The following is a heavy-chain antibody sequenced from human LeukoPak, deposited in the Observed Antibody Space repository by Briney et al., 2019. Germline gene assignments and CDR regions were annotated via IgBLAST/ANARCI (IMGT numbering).Heavy chain of an antibody. J-gene: IGHJ4*02. V-gene: IGHV3-21*01. D-gene: IGHD3-22*01. CDR3: ATYDSRAIFDY. Sequence: GGSLRLSCAASGFTFSSYAVTWVRQAPGKGLEWVSSISSSSSYIYYADSVRGRFTISRDNAKNSLYLQMNSLRAEDTAVYYCATYDSRAIFDYWGQGPLVTVSS. CDR1: GFTFSSYA. CDR2: ISSSSSYI.